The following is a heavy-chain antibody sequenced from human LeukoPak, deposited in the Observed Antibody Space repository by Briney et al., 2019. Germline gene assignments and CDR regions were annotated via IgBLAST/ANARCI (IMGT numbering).Heavy chain of an antibody. D-gene: IGHD3-3*01. CDR3: TTDFHYDFWSGYPPHYYYGMDV. J-gene: IGHJ6*02. CDR2: IKSKTDGGTT. CDR1: GFPFSNAR. V-gene: IGHV3-15*01. Sequence: GGPLRLSCAASGFPFSNARMSWAREARGKGLEWVGRIKSKTDGGTTDYAAAVKGKFTISRDNSKNTLYMQMNSLKTEDTAVYYCTTDFHYDFWSGYPPHYYYGMDVWGQGTTVTVSS.